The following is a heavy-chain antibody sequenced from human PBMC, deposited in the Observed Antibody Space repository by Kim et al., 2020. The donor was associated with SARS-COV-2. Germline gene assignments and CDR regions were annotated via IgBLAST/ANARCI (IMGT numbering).Heavy chain of an antibody. J-gene: IGHJ4*02. D-gene: IGHD3-9*01. CDR2: VSGSGGST. Sequence: GGSLRLSCAASGFTFSNYAMDWVRQAPGKGLEWVSTVSGSGGSTYYADSVKGRFTISRDNSRNTVYLQMNSLRAEDTALYYCAKERLAAGIDYWGLGTLVTVSS. CDR3: AKERLAAGIDY. V-gene: IGHV3-23*01. CDR1: GFTFSNYA.